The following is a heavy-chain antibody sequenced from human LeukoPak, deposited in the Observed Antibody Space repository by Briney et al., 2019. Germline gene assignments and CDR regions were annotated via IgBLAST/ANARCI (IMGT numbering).Heavy chain of an antibody. CDR3: ARKSGYSSSWYMD. CDR1: GGSVSSGSYY. J-gene: IGHJ4*02. CDR2: IYYSGST. D-gene: IGHD6-13*01. Sequence: SETLSLTCTVSGGSVSSGSYYWSWIRQPLGKGLEWIGYIYYSGSTNYNPSLKSRVTISVDTSKNQFSLKLSSVTAADTAVYYCARKSGYSSSWYMDWGQGTLVTVSS. V-gene: IGHV4-61*01.